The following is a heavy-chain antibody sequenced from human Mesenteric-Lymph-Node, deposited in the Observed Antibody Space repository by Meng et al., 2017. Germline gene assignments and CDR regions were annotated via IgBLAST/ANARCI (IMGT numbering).Heavy chain of an antibody. CDR2: IIPIFGTA. J-gene: IGHJ5*02. D-gene: IGHD2-15*01. CDR1: GGTFSSYA. V-gene: IGHV1-69*05. Sequence: SVKVSCKASGGTFSSYAISWVRQAPGQGLEWMGGIIPIFGTANYAQKFQGSVTMTSDTSTSTVYMELRSLRSEDTAVYYCARGVAVVGGSLQYNWLDPWGQGTLVTVSS. CDR3: ARGVAVVGGSLQYNWLDP.